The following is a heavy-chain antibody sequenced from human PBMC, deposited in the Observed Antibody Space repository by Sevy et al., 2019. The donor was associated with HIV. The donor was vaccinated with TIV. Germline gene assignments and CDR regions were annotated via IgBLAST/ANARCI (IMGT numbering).Heavy chain of an antibody. CDR3: ARSTVTTLAFDI. V-gene: IGHV4-39*01. CDR2: IYYSGST. Sequence: SETLSLTCTVSGGSISSSSYYWGWIRQPPGKGLEWIGSIYYSGSTYYNPSLKSRVTISVDTSKNQFSLKLSSVTAADTAVYYCARSTVTTLAFDISGQGTLVTVSS. CDR1: GGSISSSSYY. D-gene: IGHD4-17*01. J-gene: IGHJ3*02.